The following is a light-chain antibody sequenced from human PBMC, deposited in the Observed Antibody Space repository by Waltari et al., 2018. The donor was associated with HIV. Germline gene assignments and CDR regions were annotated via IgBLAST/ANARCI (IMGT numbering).Light chain of an antibody. J-gene: IGLJ3*02. CDR2: NNN. V-gene: IGLV1-44*01. Sequence: QSVLTQPPSASGTPGQRVTISCSGGISNIGSNTINWFQQLPGAAPKLLIYNNNHRPSGVPDRFSGSKSGTSASLAISGLQSEDEADYYCSAWDDSLNGPVFGGGTKLTVL. CDR3: SAWDDSLNGPV. CDR1: ISNIGSNT.